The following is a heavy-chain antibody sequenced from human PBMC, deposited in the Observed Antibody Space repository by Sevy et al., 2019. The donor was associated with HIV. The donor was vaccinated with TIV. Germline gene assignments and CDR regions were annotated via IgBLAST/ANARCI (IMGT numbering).Heavy chain of an antibody. CDR2: IYYSGST. Sequence: SETLSLTCTVSGGSISNYYWSWIRQPPGKGLEWIGYIYYSGSTNYNPSLKSRVTISVDTSKNQFSLKLSSVTAADPAVYYCARERQLVLDYWGQGTLVTVSS. D-gene: IGHD6-13*01. J-gene: IGHJ4*02. V-gene: IGHV4-59*01. CDR1: GGSISNYY. CDR3: ARERQLVLDY.